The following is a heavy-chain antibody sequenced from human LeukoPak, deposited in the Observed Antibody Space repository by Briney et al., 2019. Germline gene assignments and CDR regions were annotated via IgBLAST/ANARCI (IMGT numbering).Heavy chain of an antibody. J-gene: IGHJ4*02. CDR1: GFTFSSHG. D-gene: IGHD4-17*01. CDR3: AKGGLIYTVTTYLTFDY. V-gene: IGHV3-30*18. Sequence: GGSLRLSCAGSGFTFSSHGMHWVREAPGKGLEWVAVISYDGSNKYYVDFVKGRFTISRDNSKNTLYLQMNSLRAEDTAVYYCAKGGLIYTVTTYLTFDYWGQGTLVTVSS. CDR2: ISYDGSNK.